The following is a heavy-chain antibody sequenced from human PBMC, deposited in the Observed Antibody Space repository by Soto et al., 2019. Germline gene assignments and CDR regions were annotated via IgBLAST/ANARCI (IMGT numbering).Heavy chain of an antibody. CDR3: ARGRGTYYADS. CDR1: GFTFSGHW. J-gene: IGHJ4*02. CDR2: IDTDGSTGGP. Sequence: EVRLVESGGAVVPPGGSLRLTCEASGFTFSGHWMHWVRRAPGKGLVWVSHIDTDGSTGGPSYADSVKGRFSVSRDDSNDRLYLQMNDLRVEDTAVYYCARGRGTYYADSWGQGTLVTVSS. V-gene: IGHV3-74*03. D-gene: IGHD1-26*01.